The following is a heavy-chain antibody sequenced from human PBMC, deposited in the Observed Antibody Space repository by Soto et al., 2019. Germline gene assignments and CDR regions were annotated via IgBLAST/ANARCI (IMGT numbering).Heavy chain of an antibody. D-gene: IGHD6-25*01. CDR1: GYSFTSHW. V-gene: IGHV5-51*01. J-gene: IGHJ4*02. CDR2: IYPGDSDT. Sequence: GESLKISCKGSGYSFTSHWIGWVRQKPGKGLEWMGIIYPGDSDTRYSPSFQGQVTISADKSISAAYLQWSSLKASDTAMYFCARHPGAAETGDVDYWGQGTLVTVSS. CDR3: ARHPGAAETGDVDY.